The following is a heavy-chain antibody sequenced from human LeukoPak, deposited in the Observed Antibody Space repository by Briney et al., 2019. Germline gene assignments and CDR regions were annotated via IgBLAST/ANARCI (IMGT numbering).Heavy chain of an antibody. Sequence: GRSLRLSCAASGFTFSSFGMHWVRQAPGKGLEWVAVISRDGTNKYYADSVKGRFTISRDNSKDTLYLEMNSLSAEDTAVYTCATKLDRLATSDSWGQGTVVTVSS. J-gene: IGHJ5*02. CDR3: ATKLDRLATSDS. D-gene: IGHD5-12*01. V-gene: IGHV3-30*03. CDR2: ISRDGTNK. CDR1: GFTFSSFG.